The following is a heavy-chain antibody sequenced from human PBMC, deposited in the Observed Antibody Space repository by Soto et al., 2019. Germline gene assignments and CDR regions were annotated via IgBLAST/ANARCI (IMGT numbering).Heavy chain of an antibody. CDR3: ARSIVGATTSVSPVGADV. Sequence: SVKVSCKASGGTFSSYSISWVRQAPGQGLEWMGGIIPIFGTANYAQKFQGRVTITADESTSTAYMELSSLRSEDTAVYYCARSIVGATTSVSPVGADVWGQGTTVTVSS. CDR2: IIPIFGTA. CDR1: GGTFSSYS. V-gene: IGHV1-69*13. D-gene: IGHD1-26*01. J-gene: IGHJ6*02.